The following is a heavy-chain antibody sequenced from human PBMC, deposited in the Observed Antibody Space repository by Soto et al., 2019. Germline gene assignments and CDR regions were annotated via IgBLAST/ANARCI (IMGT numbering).Heavy chain of an antibody. CDR2: IYYSGST. Sequence: QVQLQESGPGLVKPSQTLSLTCTVSGGSISSGGYYWSWIRQHPGKGLEWIGYIYYSGSTYYNPSLKRRVTISVDTSKNQFSLKLSSVTAADTAVYYCARAPFSRGSSYFDYWGQGTLVTVSS. D-gene: IGHD3-10*01. V-gene: IGHV4-31*03. J-gene: IGHJ4*02. CDR1: GGSISSGGYY. CDR3: ARAPFSRGSSYFDY.